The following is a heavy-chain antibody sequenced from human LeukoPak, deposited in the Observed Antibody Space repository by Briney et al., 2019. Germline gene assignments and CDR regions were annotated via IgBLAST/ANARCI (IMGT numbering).Heavy chain of an antibody. CDR3: AREAFYDSSGYYHGDS. Sequence: KVSCKASGGTFSSYAISWVRQAPGQGLEWMGGIIPILGTANYAQKFQGRVTMTADGSTSTAYMELSSLRSEDTAVYYCAREAFYDSSGYYHGDSWGQGSLVTVSS. V-gene: IGHV1-69*01. CDR2: IIPILGTA. D-gene: IGHD3-22*01. J-gene: IGHJ4*02. CDR1: GGTFSSYA.